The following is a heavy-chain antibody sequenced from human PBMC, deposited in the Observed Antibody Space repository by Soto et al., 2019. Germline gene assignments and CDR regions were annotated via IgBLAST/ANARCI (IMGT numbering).Heavy chain of an antibody. CDR2: IWYDGSNK. V-gene: IGHV3-33*01. Sequence: ESVGGVVQPGRSLRLSCAASGFRFSSYGMNWVRQSPGKGLEWVAVIWYDGSNKFYGNSVKGRFTISRDNSRNTLYLQTNSLRDEDTAVYYCATEGKDDSVKGGFDNWGQGTLVTVSS. J-gene: IGHJ4*02. CDR1: GFRFSSYG. CDR3: ATEGKDDSVKGGFDN. D-gene: IGHD3-22*01.